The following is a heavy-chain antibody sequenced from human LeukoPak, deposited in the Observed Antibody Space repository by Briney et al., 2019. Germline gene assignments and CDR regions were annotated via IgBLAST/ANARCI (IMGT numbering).Heavy chain of an antibody. J-gene: IGHJ4*02. CDR1: GFTFSRLV. CDR3: AKDHESDGYPCLDH. D-gene: IGHD3-22*01. V-gene: IGHV3-23*01. CDR2: ISASGP. Sequence: GGSLRLSCAASGFTFSRLVMTWVRQAPGKGLEWFSTISASGPYYADAVRGRFTISRDNSRNTLSLQMDSLRAEDTAVYYCAKDHESDGYPCLDHWGLGTLVTVSS.